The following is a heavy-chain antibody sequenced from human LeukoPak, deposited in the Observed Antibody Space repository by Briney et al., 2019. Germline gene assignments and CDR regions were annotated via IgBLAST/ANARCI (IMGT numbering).Heavy chain of an antibody. CDR1: GFTFSNAW. J-gene: IGHJ4*02. D-gene: IGHD2-15*01. CDR3: TTGGGGYCSGGSCHYLDY. Sequence: GGSLRLSCAASGFTFSNAWMSWVRQAPGKGLEWVGRIKSKTDGGTTDYAAPVKGRFTISSDDSINTLYLQVNSLKTEDPAVYYCTTGGGGYCSGGSCHYLDYWGQGTLVTVSS. V-gene: IGHV3-15*01. CDR2: IKSKTDGGTT.